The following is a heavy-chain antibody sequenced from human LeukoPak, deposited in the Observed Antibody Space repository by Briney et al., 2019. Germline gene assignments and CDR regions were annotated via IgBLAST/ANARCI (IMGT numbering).Heavy chain of an antibody. D-gene: IGHD6-13*01. CDR3: ARVAAAGIYYYYYMDV. J-gene: IGHJ6*03. CDR1: LFTFSSYG. Sequence: PGGSLRLSCAPSLFTFSSYGMSWVRQAPGKGLEWVANLEQDGSEKYYVDSVKGRFTISRDNAKNSLYLQMNSLRAEDTAVYYCARVAAAGIYYYYYMDVWGKETRVSVSS. CDR2: LEQDGSEK. V-gene: IGHV3-7*01.